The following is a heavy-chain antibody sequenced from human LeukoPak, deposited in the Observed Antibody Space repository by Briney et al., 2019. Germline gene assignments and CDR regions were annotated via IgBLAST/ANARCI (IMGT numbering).Heavy chain of an antibody. D-gene: IGHD2-15*01. V-gene: IGHV3-21*01. J-gene: IGHJ4*02. CDR1: GFAFRNYN. CDR3: XXDXQXRDRNCSGXTCSPPDY. CDR2: ITTGGDYI. Sequence: SGGSLRLSCTASGFAFRNYNMNWVRQTPGKGLEWISSITTGGDYIYSAVSLKGRFTISRNDAKNSLYLQMNRLRAEDTGVYFCXXDXQXRDRNCSGXTCSPPDYWGQGSLVTVSS.